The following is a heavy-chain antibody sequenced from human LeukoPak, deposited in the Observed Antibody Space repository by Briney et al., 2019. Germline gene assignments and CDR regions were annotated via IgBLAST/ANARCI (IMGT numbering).Heavy chain of an antibody. CDR2: ISSSSSYI. J-gene: IGHJ5*02. V-gene: IGHV3-21*01. D-gene: IGHD3-10*01. Sequence: GGSLRLSCAASGFTFSSYSMKWVRQAPGKGLEWVSSISSSSSYIYYADSVKGRFTISRDNAKNSLYLQVNSLRAEDTAVYYCARDGWFGDYNWFDPWGQGTLVTVSS. CDR3: ARDGWFGDYNWFDP. CDR1: GFTFSSYS.